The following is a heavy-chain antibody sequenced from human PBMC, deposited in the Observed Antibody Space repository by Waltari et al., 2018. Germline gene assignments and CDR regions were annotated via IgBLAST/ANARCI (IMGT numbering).Heavy chain of an antibody. Sequence: QVQGVESGGGAVQPGRSLRRSCGGSGLTFSNFGMHWVRQAPGKGLGWVAIIWYDGIGKYYADSVKGRFTISRDNSKNSLYLQMNSLRAEDTAVYYCATTSGTNWHLNYWGQGTLVTVSS. J-gene: IGHJ4*02. CDR1: GLTFSNFG. V-gene: IGHV3-33*01. CDR3: ATTSGTNWHLNY. CDR2: IWYDGIGK. D-gene: IGHD1-1*01.